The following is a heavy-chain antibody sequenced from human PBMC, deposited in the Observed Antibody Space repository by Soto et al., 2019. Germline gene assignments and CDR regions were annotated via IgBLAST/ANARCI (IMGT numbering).Heavy chain of an antibody. V-gene: IGHV1-3*01. D-gene: IGHD6-13*01. CDR1: GYTFTSYA. CDR2: INAGNGNT. CDR3: ARVRSAADYYGMDV. J-gene: IGHJ6*02. Sequence: ASVKVSCKASGYTFTSYAMHRVRQAPGQRLEWMGWINAGNGNTKYSQKFQGRVTITRDTSASTAYMELSSLRSEDTAVYYCARVRSAADYYGMDVWGQGTTVTVSS.